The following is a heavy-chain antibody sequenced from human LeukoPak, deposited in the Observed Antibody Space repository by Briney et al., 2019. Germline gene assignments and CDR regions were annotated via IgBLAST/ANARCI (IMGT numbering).Heavy chain of an antibody. D-gene: IGHD6-19*01. CDR2: ISASGHRT. J-gene: IGHJ4*02. V-gene: IGHV3-23*01. CDR3: AKERSSGWPFDY. Sequence: GGSLRLSCGASGFTFSSYAMSWVRQAPGKGLEWVSGISASGHRTYYADSVKGRFTISRDNSKNTLYLQMNSPRAEDTAVYYCAKERSSGWPFDYWGQGTLVTVSS. CDR1: GFTFSSYA.